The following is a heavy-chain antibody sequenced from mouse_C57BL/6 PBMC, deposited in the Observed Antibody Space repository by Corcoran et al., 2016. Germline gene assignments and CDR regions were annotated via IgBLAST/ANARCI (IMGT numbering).Heavy chain of an antibody. CDR2: INTYSGVP. Sequence: QIQLVQSGPELKKPGETVKISCKASGYTFTTYGMRWVKQAPGKGLKWMGWINTYSGVPTYADDFKGRFAFSLETSASNAYLQINNLKNEDTATYFFAREGHSRYFVVWGTGTTVTVSA. D-gene: IGHD2-12*01. CDR3: AREGHSRYFVV. V-gene: IGHV9-3*01. CDR1: GYTFTTYG. J-gene: IGHJ1*03.